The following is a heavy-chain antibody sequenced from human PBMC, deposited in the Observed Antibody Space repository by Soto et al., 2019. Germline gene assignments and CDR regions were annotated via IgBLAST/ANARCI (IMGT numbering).Heavy chain of an antibody. V-gene: IGHV5-51*01. CDR3: ALQQGEMSTANFDY. D-gene: IGHD4-4*01. CDR2: IYPSDSDT. CDR1: GYSFTNHW. Sequence: GESLKISCKGSGYSFTNHWIGWVRQMPGKGLEWMGIIYPSDSDTRYSPSFEGQVTISADKSIRTAYLQWSSLKASDTAMYYCALQQGEMSTANFDYWGRGTLVTVSS. J-gene: IGHJ4*02.